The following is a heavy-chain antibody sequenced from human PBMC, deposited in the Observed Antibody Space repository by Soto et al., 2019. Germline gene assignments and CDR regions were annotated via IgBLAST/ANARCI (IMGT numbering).Heavy chain of an antibody. V-gene: IGHV3-23*01. CDR3: AKVGPYDSGSYMFRYNWFGP. J-gene: IGHJ5*02. D-gene: IGHD3-10*01. Sequence: PWGSLRLSCAASGFTFDDYAMHWVRQAPGKGLEWVSTIMNSGAGTYYTDSMKGRFTISRDNSKNTVDLQMNSLRVEDTAVYYCAKVGPYDSGSYMFRYNWFGPWGPGPLVTVSS. CDR2: IMNSGAGT. CDR1: GFTFDDYA.